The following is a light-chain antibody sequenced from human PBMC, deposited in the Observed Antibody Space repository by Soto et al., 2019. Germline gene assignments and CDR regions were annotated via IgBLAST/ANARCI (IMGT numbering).Light chain of an antibody. CDR2: DNT. J-gene: IGLJ2*01. CDR1: SSNIGAGYD. Sequence: QSVLTQPPSVSGAPGQRVTISCTGSSSNIGAGYDVHWYRQLPGTVPKVLIYDNTYRPSGVPDRFSGSKSGTSASLAITGLQAEDEADYYCQSYDSALSEVVFGGGTKLTVL. V-gene: IGLV1-40*01. CDR3: QSYDSALSEVV.